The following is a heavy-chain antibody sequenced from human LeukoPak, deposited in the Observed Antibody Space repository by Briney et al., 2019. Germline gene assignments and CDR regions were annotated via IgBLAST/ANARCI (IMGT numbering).Heavy chain of an antibody. CDR2: IRNEGSDQ. Sequence: GGSLRLSCAASGFTFSMYGMGCVRHAPGKGREWVAFIRNEGSDQHYADSVKGRFTISRDNTKNTLYLQMNTLRAEDRRVYFCAKDSGVRWSGENYYYMDVGGKGPTVTIPS. D-gene: IGHD3-10*01. CDR3: AKDSGVRWSGENYYYMDV. CDR1: GFTFSMYG. J-gene: IGHJ6*03. V-gene: IGHV3-30*02.